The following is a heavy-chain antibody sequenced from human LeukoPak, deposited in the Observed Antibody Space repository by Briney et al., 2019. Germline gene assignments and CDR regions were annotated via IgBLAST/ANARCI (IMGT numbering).Heavy chain of an antibody. V-gene: IGHV4-4*07. CDR3: ASRYCGGDCYYAY. Sequence: SETLSLTCTVSGGSISSYYWSWIRQPAGKGLEWIGRIYTSGSTNYNASLKSRVSMSVDTSKNQFSLKLSSVSAADTAVYYCASRYCGGDCYYAYWGQGTLVTVSS. D-gene: IGHD2-21*02. J-gene: IGHJ4*02. CDR2: IYTSGST. CDR1: GGSISSYY.